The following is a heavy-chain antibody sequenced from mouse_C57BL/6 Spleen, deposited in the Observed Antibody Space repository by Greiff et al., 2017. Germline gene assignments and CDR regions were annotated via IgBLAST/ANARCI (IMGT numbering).Heavy chain of an antibody. D-gene: IGHD1-1*01. V-gene: IGHV5-4*03. CDR2: ISDGGSYT. J-gene: IGHJ1*03. CDR1: GFTFSSYA. CDR3: ARGGFTTVVANWYFDV. Sequence: EVKVVESGGGLVKPGGSLKLSCAASGFTFSSYAMSWVRQTPEKRLEWVATISDGGSYTYYPDNVKGRFTISRDNAKNNLYLQMSHLKSEDTAMYYCARGGFTTVVANWYFDVWGTGTTVTVSS.